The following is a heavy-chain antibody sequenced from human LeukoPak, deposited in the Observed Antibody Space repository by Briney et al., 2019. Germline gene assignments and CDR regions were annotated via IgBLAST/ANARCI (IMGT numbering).Heavy chain of an antibody. J-gene: IGHJ4*02. CDR3: VSQYDSSGYLVGFDY. CDR1: DGSISSGSYY. Sequence: SETLSLTCTVSDGSISSGSYYWGWVRQSPEKGLEWIGSIYYNGITYYNPSLGSRLTMSVDTSKNQFSLKLTSVTAADTALYYCVSQYDSSGYLVGFDYWGQGTLVTVSS. CDR2: IYYNGIT. D-gene: IGHD3-22*01. V-gene: IGHV4-39*01.